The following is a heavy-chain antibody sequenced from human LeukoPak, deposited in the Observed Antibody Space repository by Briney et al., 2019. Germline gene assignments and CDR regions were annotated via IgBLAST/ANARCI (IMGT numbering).Heavy chain of an antibody. Sequence: GASVKVSCKASGYTFTGYYMHWVRQAPGQGLEWMGWINPNSGGTNYAQKFQGRVTMTRDTSISTAYMELSRLRSDDTAVYYCARLFDYYDSSVGYWGQGTLVTVSS. CDR3: ARLFDYYDSSVGY. CDR1: GYTFTGYY. V-gene: IGHV1-2*02. J-gene: IGHJ4*02. CDR2: INPNSGGT. D-gene: IGHD3-22*01.